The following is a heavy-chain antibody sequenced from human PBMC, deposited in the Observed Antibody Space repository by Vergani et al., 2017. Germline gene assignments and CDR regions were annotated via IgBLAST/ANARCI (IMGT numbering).Heavy chain of an antibody. Sequence: QVQLVQSGAEVKKPGASVKVSCKASGYTFTSYYMHWVRQAPGQGLEWMGIINPSGGSTSYAQKFQGRVTMTRDTSTSTVYMELSSLRSEDTAVYYCARDRITGTTGEYYYYMDVWGKGTTVTVSS. D-gene: IGHD1-7*01. CDR1: GYTFTSYY. CDR3: ARDRITGTTGEYYYYMDV. CDR2: INPSGGST. J-gene: IGHJ6*03. V-gene: IGHV1-46*01.